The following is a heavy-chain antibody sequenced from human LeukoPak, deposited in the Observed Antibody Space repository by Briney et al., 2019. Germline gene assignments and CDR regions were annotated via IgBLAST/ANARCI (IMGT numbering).Heavy chain of an antibody. CDR2: INPKSVDT. CDR3: ARGPWVGDGRPSLDY. CDR1: GYTFIGYY. J-gene: IGHJ4*02. Sequence: ASVKVSCKPSGYTFIGYYIHWVRQAPGQGLEWMGWINPKSVDTYYAQKFQGRVTMTRDTSINTAYMELSRLTSDDTAVYYCARGPWVGDGRPSLDYWGQGTLVTVSS. D-gene: IGHD3-16*01. V-gene: IGHV1-2*02.